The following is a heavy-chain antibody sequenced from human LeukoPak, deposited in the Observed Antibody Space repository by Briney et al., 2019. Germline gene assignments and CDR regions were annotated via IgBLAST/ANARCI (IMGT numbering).Heavy chain of an antibody. V-gene: IGHV1-69*05. CDR2: IIPIFGTA. D-gene: IGHD3-10*01. J-gene: IGHJ5*02. CDR1: GGTFSSYA. CDR3: ARHYYGSGRLGYWFDP. Sequence: ASVKVSCKASGGTFSSYAISWVRQAPGQGLEWMGGIIPIFGTANYAQKFQGRVTITTDESTSTAYMELSSLRSEDTAVYYCARHYYGSGRLGYWFDPWGQGTLVTVSS.